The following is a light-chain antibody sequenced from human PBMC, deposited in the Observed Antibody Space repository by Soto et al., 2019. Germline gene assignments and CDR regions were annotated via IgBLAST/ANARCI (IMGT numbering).Light chain of an antibody. CDR2: KGS. J-gene: IGKJ1*01. CDR1: QSISSW. Sequence: DIQMTQSPSTLSASVGDRVTITCRASQSISSWLAWYQQKPGKAPKLLIYKGSSLESGVPSRVSGSGSGKEFTLTISSLQTDELATYHCQQYNNYPWTFGQGTKVEIK. CDR3: QQYNNYPWT. V-gene: IGKV1-5*03.